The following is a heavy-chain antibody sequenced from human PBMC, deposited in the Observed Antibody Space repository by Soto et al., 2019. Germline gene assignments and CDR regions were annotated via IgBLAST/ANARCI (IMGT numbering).Heavy chain of an antibody. CDR2: FDPEDGET. CDR1: GYSLTELS. J-gene: IGHJ3*02. CDR3: ATVKEVSDYGGNSGLDAFDI. D-gene: IGHD4-17*01. V-gene: IGHV1-24*01. Sequence: ASVKVSCKVSGYSLTELSMHWVRQAPGKGLEWMGCFDPEDGETIYAQKFQGRVTMTEDTSTDTAYMELSSLRSEDTAVYYCATVKEVSDYGGNSGLDAFDIWGQGTMVTVSS.